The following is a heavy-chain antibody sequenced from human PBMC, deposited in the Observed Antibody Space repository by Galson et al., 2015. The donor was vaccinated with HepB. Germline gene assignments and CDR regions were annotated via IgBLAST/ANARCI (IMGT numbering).Heavy chain of an antibody. CDR2: IDPSDSNA. CDR1: GYSFPNYW. D-gene: IGHD2-2*01. J-gene: IGHJ3*02. CDR3: ARHTDIVVVPAAPNDAFDI. V-gene: IGHV5-10-1*01. Sequence: QSGAEVTKPGESLRISCTGSGYSFPNYWITWVRQMPGKGLEWMGRIDPSDSNASYSPPFQGHVTISVDKSISTAYLQWSSLKASDTAMYYCARHTDIVVVPAAPNDAFDIWGQGTMVTVSS.